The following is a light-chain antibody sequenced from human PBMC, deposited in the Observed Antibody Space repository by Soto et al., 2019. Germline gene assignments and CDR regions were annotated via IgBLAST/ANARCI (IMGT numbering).Light chain of an antibody. Sequence: QSALTQPPSASGSPGQSVTISCTGTSSDVGSYNYVSWYQQHPGKVPKLLIYEVSERPSGVPDRFSGSKSGNTASLTVSGIQAEDEADYYCSSYAGTKNFGVFGGGTKVTVL. CDR1: SSDVGSYNY. V-gene: IGLV2-8*01. J-gene: IGLJ2*01. CDR3: SSYAGTKNFGV. CDR2: EVS.